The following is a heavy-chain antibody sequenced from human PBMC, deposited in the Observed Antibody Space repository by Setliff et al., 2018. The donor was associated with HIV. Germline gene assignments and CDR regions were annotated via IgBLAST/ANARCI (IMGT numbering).Heavy chain of an antibody. D-gene: IGHD4-17*01. Sequence: ASVKVSCKASGYTFTGHYLHWVRQAPGQGLEWLGWVNPNSGDAIYAQKFQGRVTMTRDTSLSTAYMELSRLRSDDTAVYYCVREGAGPTDDAFDIWGQGTMVTVSS. CDR2: VNPNSGDA. CDR1: GYTFTGHY. V-gene: IGHV1-2*02. J-gene: IGHJ3*02. CDR3: VREGAGPTDDAFDI.